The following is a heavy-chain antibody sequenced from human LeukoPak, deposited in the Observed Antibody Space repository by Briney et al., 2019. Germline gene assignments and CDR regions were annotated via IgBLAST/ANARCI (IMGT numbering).Heavy chain of an antibody. CDR1: GFTFSSYG. CDR2: IWYDGSNK. Sequence: PGGSLRLSCAASGFTFSSYGIHWVRQAPGKGLGWVAIIWYDGSNKYYTDSVKGRFTISRDNSKNTLYLQMNSLRVEDTAVYYCARAVYGVQACFDFWGQGTLVTVSS. D-gene: IGHD4-17*01. CDR3: ARAVYGVQACFDF. J-gene: IGHJ4*02. V-gene: IGHV3-33*01.